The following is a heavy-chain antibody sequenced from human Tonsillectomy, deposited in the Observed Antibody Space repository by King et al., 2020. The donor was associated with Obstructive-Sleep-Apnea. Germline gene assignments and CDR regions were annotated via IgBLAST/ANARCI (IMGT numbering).Heavy chain of an antibody. J-gene: IGHJ4*02. CDR1: GFTFSSYA. CDR3: ARETTVNFYFDY. V-gene: IGHV3-30-3*01. Sequence: VQLVESGGGVVQPGRSLRLSCAASGFTFSSYAMHWVRQAPGKGLEWGAVISYDGSNKFYAAPVKGRFTISRDNSKNTLYLQMNSLRAEDTAGYYCARETTVNFYFDYWGQGSLVTVSS. CDR2: ISYDGSNK. D-gene: IGHD1-14*01.